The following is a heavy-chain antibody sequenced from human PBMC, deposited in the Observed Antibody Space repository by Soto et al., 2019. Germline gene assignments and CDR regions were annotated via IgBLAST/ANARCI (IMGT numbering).Heavy chain of an antibody. Sequence: SETLCLTCTVSGGSISSGCYYWSWIRQPPGKGLEWIGYIYHSGSTYYNPSLKSRVTISVDRSKNQFSLKLSSVTAADTAVYYCARDPDYGDITYYYYGMDVWGQGTTVTVSS. D-gene: IGHD4-17*01. CDR2: IYHSGST. J-gene: IGHJ6*02. CDR3: ARDPDYGDITYYYYGMDV. V-gene: IGHV4-30-2*01. CDR1: GGSISSGCYY.